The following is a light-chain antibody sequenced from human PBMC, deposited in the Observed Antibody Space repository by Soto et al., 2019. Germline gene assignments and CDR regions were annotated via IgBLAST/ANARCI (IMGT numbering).Light chain of an antibody. CDR1: QTISNF. J-gene: IGKJ1*01. CDR2: SAS. V-gene: IGKV1-39*01. Sequence: DIQMTQSPSFLSASAGDRVTIFCRASQTISNFSHWYQQKPGKAPKLLIYSASNLESGVPSRFGGSGSGTDFTLTISSLEPEDFATYYCQQSYRNPRTFGLGTRVEIK. CDR3: QQSYRNPRT.